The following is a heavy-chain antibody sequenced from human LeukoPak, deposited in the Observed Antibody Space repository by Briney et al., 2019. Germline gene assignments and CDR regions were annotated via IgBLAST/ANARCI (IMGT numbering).Heavy chain of an antibody. V-gene: IGHV4-30-4*08. CDR1: GGSISSGGYY. D-gene: IGHD5-18*01. J-gene: IGHJ4*02. Sequence: SETLSLTCTVSGGSISSGGYYWSWIRQPPGKGLEWIGYIYYSGSTYYNPSLESRVTISVDTSKNQFSLKLSSVTAAGTAVYYCAREGYSYGTNDYWGQGTLVTVSS. CDR2: IYYSGST. CDR3: AREGYSYGTNDY.